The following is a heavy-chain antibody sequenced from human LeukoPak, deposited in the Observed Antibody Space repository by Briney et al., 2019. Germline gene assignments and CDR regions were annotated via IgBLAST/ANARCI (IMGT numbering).Heavy chain of an antibody. D-gene: IGHD2-2*01. J-gene: IGHJ4*02. CDR3: AKDPYGTRYFDY. V-gene: IGHV3-23*01. Sequence: GVSLRLSCAASGFTFSKNAMSWVPQAPGKGLEGVSSLSGSGADTYYADSVKGRFTISRDNAKNTAYLQMNSLRAEDTAVYYCAKDPYGTRYFDYWGQGTLVTASS. CDR2: LSGSGADT. CDR1: GFTFSKNA.